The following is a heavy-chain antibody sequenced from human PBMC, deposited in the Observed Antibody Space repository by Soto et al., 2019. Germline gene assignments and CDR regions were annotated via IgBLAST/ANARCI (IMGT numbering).Heavy chain of an antibody. CDR1: GFTFSSYS. CDR2: ISSSSSTI. V-gene: IGHV3-48*02. D-gene: IGHD1-26*01. CDR3: ARRYRVRGWDYYGMDV. J-gene: IGHJ6*02. Sequence: GGSLRLSCAASGFTFSSYSMSWVRQAPGKGLEWVSYISSSSSTIYYADSVKGRFTISRDNAKNSLYLQMNSLRDEDTAVYYCARRYRVRGWDYYGMDVWGQGTTVTVSS.